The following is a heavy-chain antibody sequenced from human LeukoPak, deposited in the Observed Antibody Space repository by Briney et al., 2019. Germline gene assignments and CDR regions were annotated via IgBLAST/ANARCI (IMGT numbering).Heavy chain of an antibody. Sequence: SETLSLTCALSGDSINSSNWWSWVRQPPGKGLEWIGEIYPSGATNYNPSLKSRVTMSVDKANNQFSLKLSSVTAADTAVYYCARHFRELLWFGELSGYYYYMDVWGKGTTVTISS. V-gene: IGHV4-4*02. J-gene: IGHJ6*03. CDR3: ARHFRELLWFGELSGYYYYMDV. CDR1: GDSINSSNW. CDR2: IYPSGAT. D-gene: IGHD3-10*01.